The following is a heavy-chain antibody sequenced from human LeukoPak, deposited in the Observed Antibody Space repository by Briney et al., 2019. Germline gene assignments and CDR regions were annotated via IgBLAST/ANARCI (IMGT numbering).Heavy chain of an antibody. D-gene: IGHD3-9*01. CDR1: GVSISSGSYY. Sequence: PSETLSLTCTVSGVSISSGSYYWGWIRQPPGKGLEWIGYIYYSGITYYNPSLKSRVTISVDTSKNQFSLKMSSVTAADTAVYFCARESENDDILTGYYPDPRAPFDIWGQGTMVIVSS. V-gene: IGHV4-31*03. J-gene: IGHJ3*02. CDR2: IYYSGIT. CDR3: ARESENDDILTGYYPDPRAPFDI.